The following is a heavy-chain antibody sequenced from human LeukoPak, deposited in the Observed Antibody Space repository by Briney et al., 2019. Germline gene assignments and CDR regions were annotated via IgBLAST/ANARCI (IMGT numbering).Heavy chain of an antibody. D-gene: IGHD5-24*01. CDR3: ARLVMKEMATIVRYFDY. Sequence: HGESLKISCKGSGYSFTSYWIGWVRQMPGKGLEWMGIIYPGDSDTRYSPSFQGQVTISADKSISTAYLQWSSLKASDTAMYYCARLVMKEMATIVRYFDYWGQGTLVTVSS. CDR2: IYPGDSDT. CDR1: GYSFTSYW. J-gene: IGHJ4*02. V-gene: IGHV5-51*01.